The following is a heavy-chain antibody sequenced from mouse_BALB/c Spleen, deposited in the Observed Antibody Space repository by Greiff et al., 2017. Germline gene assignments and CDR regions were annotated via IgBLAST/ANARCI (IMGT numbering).Heavy chain of an antibody. CDR2: ISSGGGST. J-gene: IGHJ3*01. CDR1: GFAFSSYD. Sequence: EVQLVESGGGLVKPGGSLKLSCAASGFAFSSYDMSWVRQTPEKRLEWVAYISSGGGSTYYPDTVKGRFTISRDNAKNTLYLQMSSLKSEDTAMYYCARHNAWFAYWGQGTLVTVSA. V-gene: IGHV5-12-1*01. CDR3: ARHNAWFAY.